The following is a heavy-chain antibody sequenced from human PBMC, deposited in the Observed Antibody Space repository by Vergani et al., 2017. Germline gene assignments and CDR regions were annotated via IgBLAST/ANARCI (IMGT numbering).Heavy chain of an antibody. D-gene: IGHD2-21*02. J-gene: IGHJ3*02. Sequence: QVQLQESGPGLVKPSQTLSLTCTVSGGSISSGSYYWSWIRQPAGKGLEWIGRIYTSGSTNYNPSLKSRVTISVDTSKNQFSLKLSSVTAADTAVYYCAREGEERYCGGDCYTKSAFDIWGQGTMVTVSS. CDR1: GGSISSGSYY. CDR3: AREGEERYCGGDCYTKSAFDI. CDR2: IYTSGST. V-gene: IGHV4-61*02.